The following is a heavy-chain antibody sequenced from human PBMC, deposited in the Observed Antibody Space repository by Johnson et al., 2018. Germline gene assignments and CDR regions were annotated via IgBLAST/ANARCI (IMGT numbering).Heavy chain of an antibody. CDR3: ARNREYKSGPYDYYYYMDV. V-gene: IGHV3-7*01. D-gene: IGHD5-18*01. CDR1: GFIFSNYY. CDR2: IKQDGNEK. Sequence: VQLVQSGGGLVQPGGSLRLSCAASGFIFSNYYMSWVRQAPGKGLEWVANIKQDGNEKYYVDSVKGRFTVSRDNAKNSLFLQMNSLRAEDTAVYYCARNREYKSGPYDYYYYMDVWGKGTTVTVSS. J-gene: IGHJ6*03.